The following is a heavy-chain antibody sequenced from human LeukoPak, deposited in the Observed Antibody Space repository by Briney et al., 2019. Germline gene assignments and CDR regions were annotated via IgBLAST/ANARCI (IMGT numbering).Heavy chain of an antibody. CDR1: GGSFSGYY. V-gene: IGHV4-34*01. D-gene: IGHD6-19*01. CDR2: INHSGST. Sequence: PSETLSLTCAVYGGSFSGYYWSWIRQPPGKGLEWIGEINHSGSTNYNPSLKSRVTISVDTSKNQFSLKLSSVIAADTAVYYCARGKQWLAYWGQGTLVTVSS. CDR3: ARGKQWLAY. J-gene: IGHJ4*02.